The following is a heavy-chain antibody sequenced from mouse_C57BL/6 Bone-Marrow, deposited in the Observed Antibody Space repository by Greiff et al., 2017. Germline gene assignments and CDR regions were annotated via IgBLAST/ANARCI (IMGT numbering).Heavy chain of an antibody. CDR3: ALDLLWPGGFAY. D-gene: IGHD2-1*01. J-gene: IGHJ3*01. CDR1: GFNIKDYY. V-gene: IGHV14-2*01. Sequence: VQLQQSGAELVKPGASVKLSCTASGFNIKDYYMHWVKQRTEQGLEWIGRIDPEEGETKYAPKLQGKATITAATSSNTAYLQLSSLTSEDTAVYYCALDLLWPGGFAYWGQGTLVTVSA. CDR2: IDPEEGET.